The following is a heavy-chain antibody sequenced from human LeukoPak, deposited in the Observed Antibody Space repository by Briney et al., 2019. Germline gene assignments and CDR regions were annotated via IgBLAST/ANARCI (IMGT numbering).Heavy chain of an antibody. J-gene: IGHJ6*02. Sequence: PGGSLRLSCAASGFTFSSYAMSWVRQAPGKGLEWVSAISGSGGSTYYADSVKGRFTISRDNSKNTLYLQMNSLRAEDTAVYYCAKDSATMVRGVIYYYYGMDVWGQGTTVTVSS. D-gene: IGHD3-10*01. CDR3: AKDSATMVRGVIYYYYGMDV. V-gene: IGHV3-23*01. CDR1: GFTFSSYA. CDR2: ISGSGGST.